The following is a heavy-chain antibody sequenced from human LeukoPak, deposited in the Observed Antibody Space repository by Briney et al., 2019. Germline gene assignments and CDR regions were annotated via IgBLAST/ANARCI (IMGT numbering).Heavy chain of an antibody. Sequence: GGSLRLSCAASGFTFSSYAMHWVRQAPGKGLEWVAVISYDGSNKYYADSVKGRFTISRDNSKNTLYLQMNSLRAEDTAVYYCARDGAATSGYYYGMDVWGQGTTVTVSS. CDR3: ARDGAATSGYYYGMDV. V-gene: IGHV3-30-3*01. CDR1: GFTFSSYA. D-gene: IGHD6-13*01. J-gene: IGHJ6*02. CDR2: ISYDGSNK.